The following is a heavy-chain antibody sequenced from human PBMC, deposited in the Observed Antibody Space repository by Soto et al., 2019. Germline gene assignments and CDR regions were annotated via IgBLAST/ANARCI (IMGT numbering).Heavy chain of an antibody. CDR1: GFTLSSDW. CDR3: ARGSSLNY. V-gene: IGHV3-7*01. J-gene: IGHJ4*02. Sequence: EVQLVESGGGLVQPGGSLRLSCVGSGFTLSSDWRSWARQAPGKGLEWLANIKQDGSEQHYVDSVKGRFSISRDNAQNSLFLHMSSLRDEDTAVYYCARGSSLNYWGQGTLVTVSS. D-gene: IGHD6-13*01. CDR2: IKQDGSEQ.